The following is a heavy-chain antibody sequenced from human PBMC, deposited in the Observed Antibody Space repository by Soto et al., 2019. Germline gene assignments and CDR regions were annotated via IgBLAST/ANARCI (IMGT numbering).Heavy chain of an antibody. CDR2: ISSSSSYI. CDR3: ARDDSNDNWFDP. V-gene: IGHV3-21*01. J-gene: IGHJ5*02. D-gene: IGHD2-21*01. Sequence: VQLVESGGGLVKPGGSLRLSCAASGFTFSSYSMNWVRQAPGKGLEWVSSISSSSSYIYYADSVKGRFTISRDNAKNSLYLQMNSLRAEDTAVYYCARDDSNDNWFDPWGQGTLVTVSS. CDR1: GFTFSSYS.